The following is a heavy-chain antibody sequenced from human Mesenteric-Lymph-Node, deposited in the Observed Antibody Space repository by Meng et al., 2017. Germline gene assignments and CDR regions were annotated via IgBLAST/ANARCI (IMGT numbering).Heavy chain of an antibody. J-gene: IGHJ3*02. CDR2: INHSGST. CDR1: GGSFSGYY. CDR3: AGLVVVVAATRDAFDI. V-gene: IGHV4-34*01. Sequence: GSLRLSCAVYGGSFSGYYWSWIRQPPGKGLEWIGEINHSGSTNYNPSLKSRVTISVDTSKNQFSLKLSSVTAADTAVYYCAGLVVVVAATRDAFDIWGQGTMVTVSS. D-gene: IGHD2-15*01.